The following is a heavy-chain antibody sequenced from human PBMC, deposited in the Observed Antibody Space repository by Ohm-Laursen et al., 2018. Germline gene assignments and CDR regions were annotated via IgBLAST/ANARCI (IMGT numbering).Heavy chain of an antibody. J-gene: IGHJ4*02. D-gene: IGHD4-23*01. Sequence: PTQTLTLTCTFSGFSLSTSCVGVGWIRQPPGKALEWLALIYWDDDKRYSPSLKGRLSITKDTSKNHVVLTMTNMESVDTATYFCAHRPPYAGGRLFDYWGQGTLVTVSS. CDR3: AHRPPYAGGRLFDY. V-gene: IGHV2-5*02. CDR1: GFSLSTSCVG. CDR2: IYWDDDK.